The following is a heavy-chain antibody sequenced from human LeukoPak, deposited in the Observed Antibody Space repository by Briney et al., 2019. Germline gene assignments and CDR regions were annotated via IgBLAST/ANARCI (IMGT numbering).Heavy chain of an antibody. CDR3: ARLIAVPMYYFDY. V-gene: IGHV4-39*07. D-gene: IGHD6-19*01. CDR1: GGSISSGGYY. CDR2: IYHSGST. Sequence: SQTLSLTCTVSGGSISSGGYYWGWIRQPPGKGLEWIGSIYHSGSTYYNPSLKSRVTISVDTSKNQFSLKLSSVTAADTAVYYCARLIAVPMYYFDYWGQGTLVTVSS. J-gene: IGHJ4*02.